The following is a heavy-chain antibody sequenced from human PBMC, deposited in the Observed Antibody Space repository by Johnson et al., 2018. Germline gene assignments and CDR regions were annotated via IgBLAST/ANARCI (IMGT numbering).Heavy chain of an antibody. V-gene: IGHV3-33*01. D-gene: IGHD6-19*01. J-gene: IGHJ3*02. Sequence: QLGESGGGVVQPGRSLRVSCAASGFIFSNHGMHWVRQAPGKGLEWVAVIWYDGSNKYYADSVKGRFTISRDNSKNTLYLEMNRLTAEPTAIYYWARDSRAVAGSRHAFDIWGQGTMVTVSS. CDR3: ARDSRAVAGSRHAFDI. CDR2: IWYDGSNK. CDR1: GFIFSNHG.